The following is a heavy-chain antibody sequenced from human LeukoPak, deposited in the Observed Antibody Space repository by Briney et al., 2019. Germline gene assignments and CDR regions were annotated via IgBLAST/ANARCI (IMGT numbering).Heavy chain of an antibody. D-gene: IGHD6-19*01. V-gene: IGHV3-53*01. J-gene: IGHJ5*02. CDR2: IYSGGST. CDR1: GFTVSSNY. CDR3: ARAQRLNWFDP. Sequence: PGGSLRLSCAAPGFTVSSNYMSWVRQAPGKGLEWVSVIYSGGSTYYADSVKGRFTISRDNSKNTLYLQMNSLRAEDTAVYYCARAQRLNWFDPWGQGTLVTVSS.